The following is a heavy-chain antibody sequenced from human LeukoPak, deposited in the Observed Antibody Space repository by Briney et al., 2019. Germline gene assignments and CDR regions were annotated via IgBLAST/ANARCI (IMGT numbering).Heavy chain of an antibody. Sequence: SETLSLTCTVSGGSISSSSYYWGWIRQPPGKGLEWIGSIYYTGTTYYNPSLKSRVTVSVGTSKNQFSLKLTSVTAADTAVYYCARSMAAAGPTHNWFDPWGHGTLVTVSS. V-gene: IGHV4-39*01. CDR1: GGSISSSSYY. CDR3: ARSMAAAGPTHNWFDP. D-gene: IGHD6-13*01. CDR2: IYYTGTT. J-gene: IGHJ5*02.